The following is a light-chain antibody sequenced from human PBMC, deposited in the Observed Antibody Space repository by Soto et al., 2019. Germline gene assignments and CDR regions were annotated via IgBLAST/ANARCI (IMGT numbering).Light chain of an antibody. V-gene: IGLV8-61*01. CDR3: VLYMGSGMRV. CDR2: STN. Sequence: QTVVTQEPSFSVSPGGTVTLTCGLSSGSVSTSYYPSWYQQTPRQAPRTLIYSTNTRSSGVPDRFSGSILGNKAALTITGAQADDESDYYCVLYMGSGMRVFGGGTKLTVL. CDR1: SGSVSTSYY. J-gene: IGLJ3*02.